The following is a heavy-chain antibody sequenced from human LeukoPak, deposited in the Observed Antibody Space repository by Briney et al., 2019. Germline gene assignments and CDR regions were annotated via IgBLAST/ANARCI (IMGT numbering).Heavy chain of an antibody. V-gene: IGHV1-69*05. J-gene: IGHJ4*02. D-gene: IGHD3-9*01. CDR3: ARAEILTGYYPRYYFDY. CDR1: GGTFSSYA. Sequence: SVKVSCKASGGTFSSYAISWVRQAPGQGLEWMGGIIPIFGTANYAQKFQGRVTITTDESTSTAYMELSSLRSEDTAVYYCARAEILTGYYPRYYFDYWGQGTLVAVSS. CDR2: IIPIFGTA.